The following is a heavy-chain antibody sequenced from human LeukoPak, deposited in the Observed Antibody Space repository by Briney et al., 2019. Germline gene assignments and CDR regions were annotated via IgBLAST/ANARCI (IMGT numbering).Heavy chain of an antibody. CDR1: GYSFTSYW. CDR3: AAALVGASSELET. D-gene: IGHD1-26*01. CDR2: IYPGDSDT. Sequence: GESLKISCKGSGYSFTSYWIAWVRQMPGKGLEWMGIIYPGDSDTRYSPSFQGQVTISADKSISTAYLQWSSLKASGTAMYYCAAALVGASSELETWGQGTLVTVSS. V-gene: IGHV5-51*01. J-gene: IGHJ5*02.